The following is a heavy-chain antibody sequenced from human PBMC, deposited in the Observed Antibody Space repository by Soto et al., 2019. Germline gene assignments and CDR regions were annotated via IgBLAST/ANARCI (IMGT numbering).Heavy chain of an antibody. CDR1: GFSLSTSGVG. D-gene: IGHD3-9*01. CDR3: AHKGPEDWPLDY. J-gene: IGHJ4*02. V-gene: IGHV2-5*02. Sequence: QITLKESGPTLVRPTQTLTLTCAFSGFSLSTSGVGVGWTRQPPGKALEWLAVIYWDDSKHYTPSLRSRLTITKDTSKNQVVLTMTNMDPMDTGTYYCAHKGPEDWPLDYWGQGTLVTVSS. CDR2: IYWDDSK.